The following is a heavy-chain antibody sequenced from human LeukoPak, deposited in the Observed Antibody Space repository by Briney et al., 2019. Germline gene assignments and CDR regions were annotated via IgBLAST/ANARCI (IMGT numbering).Heavy chain of an antibody. CDR1: GFIVSTNY. D-gene: IGHD3-22*01. V-gene: IGHV3-66*02. Sequence: PGGSLRLSCAASGFIVSTNYMGWVRQAPGKGPEWVSVIYSGGDTFYADSVKGRFTISRDSSKNALYLQMNSLRAEDSAVYYCARDSLLGGVVITTWGQGTLVTVSS. CDR3: ARDSLLGGVVITT. J-gene: IGHJ5*02. CDR2: IYSGGDT.